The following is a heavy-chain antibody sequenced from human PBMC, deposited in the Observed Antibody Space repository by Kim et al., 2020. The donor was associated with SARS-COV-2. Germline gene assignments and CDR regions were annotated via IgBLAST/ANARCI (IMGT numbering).Heavy chain of an antibody. D-gene: IGHD5-18*01. CDR2: T. J-gene: IGHJ4*02. V-gene: IGHV3-66*01. CDR3: ARDTPTMATIY. Sequence: TYSEDSVKGRFTISRDNSKKPLYLQVHRLRAEDTAVYYCARDTPTMATIYWGQGTLVTVSS.